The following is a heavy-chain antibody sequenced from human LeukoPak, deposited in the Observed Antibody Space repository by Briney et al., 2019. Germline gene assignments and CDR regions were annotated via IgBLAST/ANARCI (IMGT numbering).Heavy chain of an antibody. V-gene: IGHV4-34*01. CDR3: ARHDLDIVVVPAPPYYYYYYYMDV. J-gene: IGHJ6*03. Sequence: SETLSLTCAVYGGSFSGYYWSWIRQPPGKGLEWIGEINHSGSTNYNPSLKSRVTISVDTSKNQFPLKLSSVTAADTAVYYCARHDLDIVVVPAPPYYYYYYYMDVWGKGTTVTISS. CDR2: INHSGST. D-gene: IGHD2-2*03. CDR1: GGSFSGYY.